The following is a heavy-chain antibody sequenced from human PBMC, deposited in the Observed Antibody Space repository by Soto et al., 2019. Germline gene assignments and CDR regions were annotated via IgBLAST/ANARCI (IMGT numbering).Heavy chain of an antibody. V-gene: IGHV3-21*01. Sequence: PGGSLSLSCAASGFTFSSYSMNWVRQAPGKGLEWVSSISSSSSYIYYADSVKGRFTISRDNAKNSLYLQMNSLRAEDTAVYYCARFNYAVTANGGGDYWGQGTLVTVSS. CDR1: GFTFSSYS. J-gene: IGHJ4*02. CDR3: ARFNYAVTANGGGDY. D-gene: IGHD4-17*01. CDR2: ISSSSSYI.